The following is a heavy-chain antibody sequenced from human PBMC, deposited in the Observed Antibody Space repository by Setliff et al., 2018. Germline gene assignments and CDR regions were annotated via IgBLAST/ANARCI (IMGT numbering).Heavy chain of an antibody. J-gene: IGHJ4*02. CDR1: GYTFTSYG. Sequence: ASVKVSCKASGYTFTSYGISWVRQAPGQGLEWMGWISAYNGNTNYAQRFQGRVTMTTDTSTSTAYMELSSLRSEDTAVYYCATERLLDYYGSGSYPSFDYWGQGTLVTVSS. V-gene: IGHV1-18*01. D-gene: IGHD3-10*01. CDR3: ATERLLDYYGSGSYPSFDY. CDR2: ISAYNGNT.